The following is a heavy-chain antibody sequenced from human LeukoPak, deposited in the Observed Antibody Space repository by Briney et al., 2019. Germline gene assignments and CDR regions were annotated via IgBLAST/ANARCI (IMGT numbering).Heavy chain of an antibody. CDR1: GFTFSTYA. V-gene: IGHV3-23*01. J-gene: IGHJ4*02. CDR2: ISGSGGST. Sequence: PGGSLRLSCAASGFTFSTYAVSWVRQAPGKGLEWVSAISGSGGSTYYADFVKGRFTISRDNSKNTVYPQMNSLRAEDTAVYYCAKPAYYDSNGYYSPFDYWGQGTLVTVSS. D-gene: IGHD3-22*01. CDR3: AKPAYYDSNGYYSPFDY.